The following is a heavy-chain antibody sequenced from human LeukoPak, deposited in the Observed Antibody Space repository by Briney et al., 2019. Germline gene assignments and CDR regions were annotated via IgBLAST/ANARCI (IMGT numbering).Heavy chain of an antibody. J-gene: IGHJ4*02. V-gene: IGHV4-39*01. Sequence: SETLSLTCTVSGGSTSSRIYYWGWVRQPPRKGLEWIGSMHYSGSTNYKPSLKSRVTIYVDMSKNQLSLKLTSVTAADTAVYYCVRLGCSGGSCYSFDSWGQGTLVTVSS. CDR3: VRLGCSGGSCYSFDS. CDR2: MHYSGST. CDR1: GGSTSSRIYY. D-gene: IGHD2-15*01.